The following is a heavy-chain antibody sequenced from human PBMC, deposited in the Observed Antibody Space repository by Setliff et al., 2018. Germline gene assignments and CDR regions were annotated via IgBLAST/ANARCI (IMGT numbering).Heavy chain of an antibody. CDR3: ARTPDGFLGDGYNLNTLGYFAS. D-gene: IGHD3-3*01. J-gene: IGHJ4*02. CDR2: INHSGST. Sequence: SETLSLTCAVYGGSFGGYYWSWSRQPPGKGLEWSGEINHSGSTNYNPSLKSRVTISVDTSKNQFSLKLSSVTAADTAVYYCARTPDGFLGDGYNLNTLGYFASWGQGILVTVSS. V-gene: IGHV4-34*01. CDR1: GGSFGGYY.